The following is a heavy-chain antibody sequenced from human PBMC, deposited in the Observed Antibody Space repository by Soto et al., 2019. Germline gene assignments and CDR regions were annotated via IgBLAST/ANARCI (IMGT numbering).Heavy chain of an antibody. V-gene: IGHV4-59*01. CDR2: VYYSGST. D-gene: IGHD5-12*01. Sequence: PSETLSLTCTLSGGSISGYYWSWMRQPPGKGLEWIGYVYYSGSTKYNPSLESRVTISVDMSNNQFSLMPTSVTAADTAVYYCAKYRRTDAEGYRLDFWGQGTLVTVSS. J-gene: IGHJ4*02. CDR3: AKYRRTDAEGYRLDF. CDR1: GGSISGYY.